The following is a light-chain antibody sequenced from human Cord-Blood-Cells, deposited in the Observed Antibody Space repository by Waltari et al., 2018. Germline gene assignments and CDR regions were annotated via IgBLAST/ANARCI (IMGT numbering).Light chain of an antibody. CDR3: QQSYSTPRT. CDR1: QTISSY. Sequence: DIQMTQSPSSLYASVGDRVSSTCRASQTISSYLNWYQQKPGKAPKLLIYAASSLQSGGPSRFSGSRSGTDFTLTISSLQREDFATYYYQQSYSTPRTFGPGTKVDIK. CDR2: AAS. J-gene: IGKJ3*01. V-gene: IGKV1-39*01.